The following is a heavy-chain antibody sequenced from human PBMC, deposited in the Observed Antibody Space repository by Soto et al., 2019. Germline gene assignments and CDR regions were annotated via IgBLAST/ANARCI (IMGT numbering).Heavy chain of an antibody. Sequence: GGSLRLSCAAPGFTFSSYGMHWVRQAPGKGLEWVAIIWYDGSNKYYADSVKGRFTISRDSSKNTLYLQMNSLRAEDTAVYYCARVGSSWSFDYWGQGTLVTVSS. D-gene: IGHD6-13*01. CDR3: ARVGSSWSFDY. J-gene: IGHJ4*02. CDR2: IWYDGSNK. V-gene: IGHV3-33*01. CDR1: GFTFSSYG.